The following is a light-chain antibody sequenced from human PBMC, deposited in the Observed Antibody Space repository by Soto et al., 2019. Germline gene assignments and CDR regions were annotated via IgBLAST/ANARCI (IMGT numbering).Light chain of an antibody. J-gene: IGKJ1*01. CDR3: QPYNNWWT. Sequence: EIVMTQSPATLSVSPGERATLSCRASQSVSNNLAWYQKKPGQAPRLLIYGASTRATNIPARFSGSGSGTEFTLTISSLQSEDFAIYYCQPYNNWWTFGQGTRVEIK. V-gene: IGKV3-15*01. CDR1: QSVSNN. CDR2: GAS.